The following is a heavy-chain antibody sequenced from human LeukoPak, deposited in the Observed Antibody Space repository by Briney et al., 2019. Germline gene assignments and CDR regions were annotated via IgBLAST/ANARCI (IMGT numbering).Heavy chain of an antibody. D-gene: IGHD1-26*01. V-gene: IGHV4-34*01. CDR2: INHSGST. CDR3: ARRPLVGGIDS. CDR1: GGSFSGYY. J-gene: IGHJ4*02. Sequence: PSETLSLTCAVYGGSFSGYYWTWIRQPPGKGLEWIGEINHSGSTNCNASLKSRVTVSVDTSKNQFSLRLSSVTAADTGVYYCARRPLVGGIDSWGQGTLVTVSS.